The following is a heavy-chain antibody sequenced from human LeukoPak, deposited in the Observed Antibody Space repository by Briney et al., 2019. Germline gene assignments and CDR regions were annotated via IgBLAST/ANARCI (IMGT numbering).Heavy chain of an antibody. D-gene: IGHD3-10*01. CDR3: AREGYFGSGIDYYYGMDV. Sequence: ASVKVSCKASGYTFTLYGITWVRQAPGQGLEWMGWISAYNGNTKYAQKLQGRVTMTTDTSTSTAYMELRSLRSDDTAVYYCAREGYFGSGIDYYYGMDVWGQGTKVTVSS. J-gene: IGHJ6*02. CDR1: GYTFTLYG. CDR2: ISAYNGNT. V-gene: IGHV1-18*01.